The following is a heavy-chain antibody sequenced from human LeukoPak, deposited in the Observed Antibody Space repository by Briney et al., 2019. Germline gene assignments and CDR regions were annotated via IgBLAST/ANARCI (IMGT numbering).Heavy chain of an antibody. Sequence: GESLKISCKGSGYTFTNYWIGWVRQMPGKGLEWMGIIYPGDSDTRYSPSFQGQITISADKSISTAYLQWSSLKASDTAMYYCARRGGSYPYYFDYWGQGTLVTVSS. CDR1: GYTFTNYW. CDR3: ARRGGSYPYYFDY. D-gene: IGHD1-26*01. V-gene: IGHV5-51*01. CDR2: IYPGDSDT. J-gene: IGHJ4*02.